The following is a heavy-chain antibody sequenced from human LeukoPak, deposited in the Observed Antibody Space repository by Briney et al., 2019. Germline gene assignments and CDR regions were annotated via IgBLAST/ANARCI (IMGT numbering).Heavy chain of an antibody. V-gene: IGHV1-69*13. CDR2: IIPIFGTA. Sequence: SVKVSCTASGGTFSSYAISWVRQAPGQGLEWMGGIIPIFGTANYAQKFQGRVTITADESTSTAYMKLSSLRSEDTAVYYCATRTNSSGWSYYYYGMDVWGKGTTVTVSS. D-gene: IGHD6-19*01. J-gene: IGHJ6*04. CDR1: GGTFSSYA. CDR3: ATRTNSSGWSYYYYGMDV.